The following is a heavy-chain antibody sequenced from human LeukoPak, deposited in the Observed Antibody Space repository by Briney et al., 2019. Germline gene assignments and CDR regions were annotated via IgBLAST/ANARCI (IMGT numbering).Heavy chain of an antibody. Sequence: GGSLRLSCVASGFTFSNYGMSWVRQAPGEGLEWVSSISDTSGSTNYAGSVEGRFTISRDNSKNSLYLQMNSLRAEDTAVYYCARHNYDFWSVYMDVWGKGTTVTVSS. V-gene: IGHV3-23*01. CDR3: ARHNYDFWSVYMDV. CDR1: GFTFSNYG. D-gene: IGHD3-3*01. J-gene: IGHJ6*03. CDR2: ISDTSGST.